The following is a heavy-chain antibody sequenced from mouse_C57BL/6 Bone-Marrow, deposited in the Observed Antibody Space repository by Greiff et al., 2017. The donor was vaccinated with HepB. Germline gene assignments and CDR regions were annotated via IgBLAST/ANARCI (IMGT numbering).Heavy chain of an antibody. J-gene: IGHJ1*03. CDR1: GYTFTSYG. D-gene: IGHD6-1*01. V-gene: IGHV1-81*01. CDR2: IYPRSGNT. CDR3: ARPSLLRYFDV. Sequence: QVQLQQSGAELARPGASVKLSCKASGYTFTSYGISWVKQRTGQGLEWIGEIYPRSGNTCYNEKFKGKATLTADKSSSTAYMELRSLTSEDSAVYFCARPSLLRYFDVWGTGTTVTVSS.